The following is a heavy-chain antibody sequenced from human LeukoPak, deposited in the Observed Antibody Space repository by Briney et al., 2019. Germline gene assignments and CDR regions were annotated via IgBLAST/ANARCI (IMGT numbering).Heavy chain of an antibody. J-gene: IGHJ4*02. CDR2: INPSGGST. D-gene: IGHD2-21*02. CDR1: GYTFTSYY. CDR3: ARDLDVDCGGDCYFDY. Sequence: EASVKVSCKASGYTFTSYYIHWVRQAPGQGLEWMGMINPSGGSTTYAQKFQGRVTMTRDTSTSTVYMELSSLRSEDTAVYYCARDLDVDCGGDCYFDYWGQGTLVTVSS. V-gene: IGHV1-46*01.